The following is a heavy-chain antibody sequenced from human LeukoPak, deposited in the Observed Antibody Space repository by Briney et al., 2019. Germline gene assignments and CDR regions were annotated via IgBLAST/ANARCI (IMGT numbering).Heavy chain of an antibody. CDR3: ARGSWYSSDVWPVFDH. D-gene: IGHD6-19*01. Sequence: PSETLSLTCAVYGGSFSGYYWSWIRQPPGKGLEWIGEINHSGSTNYNPSLKSRVTISVDTSKNQFSLKLSSVTAADTAVYYCARGSWYSSDVWPVFDHWGQGTLIAVSS. J-gene: IGHJ4*02. CDR1: GGSFSGYY. V-gene: IGHV4-34*01. CDR2: INHSGST.